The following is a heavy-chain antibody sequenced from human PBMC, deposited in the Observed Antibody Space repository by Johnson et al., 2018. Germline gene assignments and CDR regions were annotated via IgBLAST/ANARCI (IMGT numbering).Heavy chain of an antibody. D-gene: IGHD2-15*01. CDR2: ISSSSSYI. CDR3: ARDLSGGSLWGYYYYYMDV. CDR1: GFTFSSYR. V-gene: IGHV3-21*01. J-gene: IGHJ6*03. Sequence: VQLLESGGGLVKXGGSLRLXCAASGFTFSSYRMNWVRQAPGKGLEWVSSISSSSSYIYYADSVKGRFTISRDNAKNSLCLQMNSLRAEDTAGYYCARDLSGGSLWGYYYYYMDVWGKGTTVTVSS.